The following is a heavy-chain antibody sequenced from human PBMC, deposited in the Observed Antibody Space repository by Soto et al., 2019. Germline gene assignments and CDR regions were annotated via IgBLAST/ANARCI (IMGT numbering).Heavy chain of an antibody. CDR2: INAGNGNT. CDR3: ARVGPAAMNYYYNGMDD. CDR1: GYTFTSSA. J-gene: IGHJ6*02. Sequence: QGQLVQSGADVKKPGASVTVSCKASGYTFTSSAMHRVRQAAGQRLDWMGWINAGNGNTKYSQKFQGRVTITRDTDASTAYMELSSLRSEDTDVDDCARVGPAAMNYYYNGMDDWGQGTTVTVSS. D-gene: IGHD2-2*01. V-gene: IGHV1-3*01.